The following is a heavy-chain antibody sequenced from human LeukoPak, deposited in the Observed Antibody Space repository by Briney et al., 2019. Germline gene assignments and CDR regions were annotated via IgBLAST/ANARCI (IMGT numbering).Heavy chain of an antibody. CDR1: GFAFSKYA. CDR2: ISDDGRS. V-gene: IGHV3-30*04. J-gene: IGHJ4*02. D-gene: IGHD5-12*01. Sequence: GRSLRLSCAASGFAFSKYAMHWVRQAPGKGPEWVTIISDDGRSNYADSVEGRFTISRDNSKNTLYLQMSSLRAEDTAVYYCASTSGYDFWDMGYWGQGTLVTVSS. CDR3: ASTSGYDFWDMGY.